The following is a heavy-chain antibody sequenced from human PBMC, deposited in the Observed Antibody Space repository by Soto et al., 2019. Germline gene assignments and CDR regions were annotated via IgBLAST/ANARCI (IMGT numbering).Heavy chain of an antibody. CDR3: ARNQPQRYCSGGTCRPAYGMDV. Sequence: SETLSLTCTVSGGSISRDSFYWAWIRQPPGKGLEWIGIIYYSGDTYYNPSLAGRLTMSVVTSNQFSLTLRSVTAADTALYYCARNQPQRYCSGGTCRPAYGMDVWGQGTTVTVSS. CDR2: IYYSGDT. V-gene: IGHV4-39*01. J-gene: IGHJ6*02. D-gene: IGHD2-15*01. CDR1: GGSISRDSFY.